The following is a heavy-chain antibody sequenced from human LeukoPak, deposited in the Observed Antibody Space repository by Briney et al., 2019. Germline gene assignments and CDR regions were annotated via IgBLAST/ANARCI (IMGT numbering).Heavy chain of an antibody. D-gene: IGHD6-6*01. CDR2: VSGSGGST. CDR3: AKVMAARPFDP. CDR1: GFTFSSFA. V-gene: IGHV3-23*01. Sequence: GGSLRLSXAASGFTFSSFAMSWVRQAPGKGLEWVSVVSGSGGSTYYADSVKGRFTISRDNSKNTLSLQMNGLRAEDTAVYYCAKVMAARPFDPWGQGTLVTVSS. J-gene: IGHJ5*02.